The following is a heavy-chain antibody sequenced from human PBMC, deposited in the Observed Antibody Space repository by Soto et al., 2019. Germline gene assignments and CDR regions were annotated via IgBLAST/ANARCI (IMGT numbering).Heavy chain of an antibody. Sequence: WWSLRLSCAGNGLTMSTYAMSWFRQAPGKGLEWVSTIAGVDIFYADSVQGRFTISIDNSKNLLFLQMNSLTADDTATYYCAKDHFKGNGIYDGFDVWGQGTTVTVSS. CDR1: GLTMSTYA. J-gene: IGHJ6*02. V-gene: IGHV3-23*01. D-gene: IGHD1-20*01. CDR2: IAGVDI. CDR3: AKDHFKGNGIYDGFDV.